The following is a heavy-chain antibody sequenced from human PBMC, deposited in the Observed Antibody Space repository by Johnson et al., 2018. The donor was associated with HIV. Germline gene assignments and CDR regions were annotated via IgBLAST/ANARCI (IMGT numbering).Heavy chain of an antibody. CDR3: ASLGYTSGWIVSDDGFDV. V-gene: IGHV3-30*03. CDR2: ISYDGSNK. Sequence: QVQLVESGGGVVQPGRSLRLSCAASGFTFSSYGMHWVRQAPGTGLAWVAVISYDGSNKYYAASVQGRFTLSRDNSKNTLYLQMNSLRPEDTAVYYCASLGYTSGWIVSDDGFDVWGQGTLVTVSS. CDR1: GFTFSSYG. D-gene: IGHD6-19*01. J-gene: IGHJ3*01.